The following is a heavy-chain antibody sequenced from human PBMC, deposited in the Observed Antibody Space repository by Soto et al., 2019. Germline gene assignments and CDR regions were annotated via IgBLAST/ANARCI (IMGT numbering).Heavy chain of an antibody. V-gene: IGHV2-5*02. CDR3: AHTVSVVVLAATLSWFDP. J-gene: IGHJ5*02. Sequence: QITLKESGPSLVKPTQTLTLTCTFSGFSLSTSGVGVGWIRQPPGKALEWLALIFWDDDTRYSPSLKNRLTITKDTSKNQVVLTMTNMDPVDTATYYCAHTVSVVVLAATLSWFDPWGQGTLVTVSS. D-gene: IGHD2-15*01. CDR1: GFSLSTSGVG. CDR2: IFWDDDT.